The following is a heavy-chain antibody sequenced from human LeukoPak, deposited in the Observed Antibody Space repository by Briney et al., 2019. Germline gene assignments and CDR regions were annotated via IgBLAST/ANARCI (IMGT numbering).Heavy chain of an antibody. Sequence: GGSLRLSCAASGFTFSSYSMNWVRQAPGKGLVWVSSISSTSNYIYYADSVKGRFTISRDNAKNSLYLQMNSLRAEDTAVYYCARDNYYDSSGYLDYWGQGTLVTVSS. V-gene: IGHV3-21*01. CDR2: ISSTSNYI. D-gene: IGHD3-22*01. CDR3: ARDNYYDSSGYLDY. J-gene: IGHJ4*02. CDR1: GFTFSSYS.